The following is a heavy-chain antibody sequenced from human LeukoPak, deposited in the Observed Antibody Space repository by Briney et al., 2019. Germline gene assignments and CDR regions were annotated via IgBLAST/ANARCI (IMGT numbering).Heavy chain of an antibody. CDR1: GITSSDNF. CDR3: ASAVAAPDQDPPFDY. D-gene: IGHD6-25*01. V-gene: IGHV3-11*01. J-gene: IGHJ4*02. CDR2: ISKSDGTT. Sequence: GGSLRLSCAASGITSSDNFMSWIRQAPGKGLEWVSDISKSDGTTYYADTVKGRFTISRDSAKNSVYLYMNSLRAEDTAVYYCASAVAAPDQDPPFDYWGQGTLVTVSS.